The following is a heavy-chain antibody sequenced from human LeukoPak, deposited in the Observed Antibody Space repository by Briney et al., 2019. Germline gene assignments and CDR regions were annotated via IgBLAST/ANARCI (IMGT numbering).Heavy chain of an antibody. CDR1: GFTVSSNY. CDR2: IYAGGTT. J-gene: IGHJ6*03. CDR3: ARVRFYYYYMDV. V-gene: IGHV3-66*02. Sequence: GGSLRLSCAASGFTVSSNYISWVRQAPGKGLEWVSVIYAGGTTYYADSVKGRSTISRDNSKNTLYLQMNSLRAEDTAVYYCARVRFYYYYMDVWGKGTTVTVSS.